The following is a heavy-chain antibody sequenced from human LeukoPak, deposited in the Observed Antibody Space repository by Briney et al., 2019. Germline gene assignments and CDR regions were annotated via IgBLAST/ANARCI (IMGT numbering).Heavy chain of an antibody. CDR2: ISGSGGST. V-gene: IGHV3-23*01. D-gene: IGHD1-1*01. J-gene: IGHJ4*02. Sequence: GGSLRLSCAASGFTFSSYAMSWVRQAPGKGLEWVSAISGSGGSTYYADSVKGRFTISRDNSKSTLYLQMNSLRAEDTAVYYCAKGADWTPYYFDYGGQEPLVTVSS. CDR1: GFTFSSYA. CDR3: AKGADWTPYYFDY.